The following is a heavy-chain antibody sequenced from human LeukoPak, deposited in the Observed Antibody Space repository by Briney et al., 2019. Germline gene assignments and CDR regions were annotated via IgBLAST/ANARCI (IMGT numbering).Heavy chain of an antibody. CDR2: MYYSGST. CDR3: ARHAYYYDRSGSYEAFDI. D-gene: IGHD3-22*01. CDR1: GGSISSYY. J-gene: IGHJ3*02. Sequence: SETLSLTGTVSGGSISSYYWSWIRQPPGKGLEWIGSMYYSGSTNYKPSLKSRVTISVDTSKNQFSLKLSSVTAADTAVYYCARHAYYYDRSGSYEAFDIWGQGTMVTVSS. V-gene: IGHV4-59*08.